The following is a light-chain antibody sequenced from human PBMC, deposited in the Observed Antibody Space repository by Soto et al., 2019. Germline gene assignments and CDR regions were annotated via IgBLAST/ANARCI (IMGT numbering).Light chain of an antibody. CDR2: AAS. CDR1: QSITSY. J-gene: IGKJ3*01. V-gene: IGKV1-39*01. Sequence: DIQMTQSPSSLSALVGDRVTIACRASQSITSYLNWYQQKPGKAPKLLIIAASILQSGVPSRFSGSGSGTDYTLTISSLQPEDFATYYCQHCDYLPIFGPGTTVDFK. CDR3: QHCDYLPI.